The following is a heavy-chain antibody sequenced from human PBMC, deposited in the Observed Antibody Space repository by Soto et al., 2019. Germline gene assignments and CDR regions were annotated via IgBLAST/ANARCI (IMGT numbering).Heavy chain of an antibody. Sequence: QVQLVQSGAEVKKPGSSVKVSCKASGGTFSSYAISWVRQAPGQGLEWMGGIIPIFGTANYAQKFQGRVTITADESTSTAYMELSSLRSEDTAVYYGARTPLGSSWSPGSYYFDYWGQGTLVTVSS. CDR2: IIPIFGTA. CDR1: GGTFSSYA. CDR3: ARTPLGSSWSPGSYYFDY. J-gene: IGHJ4*02. D-gene: IGHD6-13*01. V-gene: IGHV1-69*01.